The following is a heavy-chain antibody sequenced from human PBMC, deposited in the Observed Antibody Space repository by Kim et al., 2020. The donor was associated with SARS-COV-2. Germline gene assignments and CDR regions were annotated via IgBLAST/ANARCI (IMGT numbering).Heavy chain of an antibody. Sequence: ADSVKGRFTISRDNAKNSLYLQMNSLRAEDTAVYYCARDNSSWLFDAFDIWGQGTMVTVSS. D-gene: IGHD6-13*01. V-gene: IGHV3-21*01. J-gene: IGHJ3*02. CDR3: ARDNSSWLFDAFDI.